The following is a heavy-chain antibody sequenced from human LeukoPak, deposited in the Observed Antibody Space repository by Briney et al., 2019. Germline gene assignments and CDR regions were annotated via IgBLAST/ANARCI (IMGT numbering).Heavy chain of an antibody. Sequence: SQTLSLTCTVSGGSVSSGGNYWSWVRQLPGKGLEWIGYIHHTGSAYFNPSLKSRVTVSVDTSENQFSLKLSSATAADAAIYYCARDRHRSGYWYFDLWGRGILVTVSS. V-gene: IGHV4-31*03. CDR1: GGSVSSGGNY. CDR3: ARDRHRSGYWYFDL. J-gene: IGHJ2*01. CDR2: IHHTGSA.